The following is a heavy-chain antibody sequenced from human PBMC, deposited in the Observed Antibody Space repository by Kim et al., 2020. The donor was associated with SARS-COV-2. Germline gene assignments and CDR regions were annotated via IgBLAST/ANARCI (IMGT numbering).Heavy chain of an antibody. V-gene: IGHV3-11*01. D-gene: IGHD6-13*01. CDR1: GFTFSDYY. Sequence: GGSLRLSCAASGFTFSDYYRSWIRQAPGKGLEWVSCISSSGRTIYYADSVRGRFTISRDNAKNSLYLQMNSLRAEDTAVYYCARVRRAAGPFYYYYYCMDVWGQGTTVTVS. CDR3: ARVRRAAGPFYYYYYCMDV. J-gene: IGHJ6*02. CDR2: ISSSGRTI.